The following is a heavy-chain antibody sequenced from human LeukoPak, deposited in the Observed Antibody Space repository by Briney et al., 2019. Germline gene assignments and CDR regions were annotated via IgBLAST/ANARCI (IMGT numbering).Heavy chain of an antibody. CDR2: ISGSGGNT. D-gene: IGHD3-22*01. J-gene: IGHJ4*02. CDR3: AKCNYYDSSGCTLDY. V-gene: IGHV3-23*01. CDR1: GFTFSSYA. Sequence: GGSLRLSCAASGFTFSSYAMSWVRQAPGKGLEWVSAISGSGGNTYYADSVKGRFTISRDTSKNTLYLQMNSLRAEDTAVYYCAKCNYYDSSGCTLDYWGQGTLVTVSS.